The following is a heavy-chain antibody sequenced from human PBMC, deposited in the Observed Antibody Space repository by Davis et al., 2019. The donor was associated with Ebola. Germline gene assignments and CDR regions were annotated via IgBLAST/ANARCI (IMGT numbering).Heavy chain of an antibody. CDR2: INPTAGDP. V-gene: IGHV1-46*01. D-gene: IGHD2-15*01. CDR3: VRDRLDPLLVVSLDY. CDR1: GYTFREYY. Sequence: ASVKVSCKASGYTFREYYIHWVRQAPGQGLEWMGLINPTAGDPRYAPRFRGRVTMTTDTSTSTAYMELRSLKSDDTAVYYCVRDRLDPLLVVSLDYWGQGTLVTVSS. J-gene: IGHJ4*02.